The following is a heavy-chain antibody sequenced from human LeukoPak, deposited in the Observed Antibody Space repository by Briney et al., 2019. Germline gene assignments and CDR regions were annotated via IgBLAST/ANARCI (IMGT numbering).Heavy chain of an antibody. D-gene: IGHD3-16*01. Sequence: PGGSLRLSCAASGFTFSSYAMSWVRQAPGKGLEWVSAISGSGGSTYYADSVKGRFTISRDNSKNTLYLQMNSLRAEDTAVYYCAKDSGWGTKTGANYFDYWGQGTLVTVSS. CDR3: AKDSGWGTKTGANYFDY. J-gene: IGHJ4*02. V-gene: IGHV3-23*01. CDR1: GFTFSSYA. CDR2: ISGSGGST.